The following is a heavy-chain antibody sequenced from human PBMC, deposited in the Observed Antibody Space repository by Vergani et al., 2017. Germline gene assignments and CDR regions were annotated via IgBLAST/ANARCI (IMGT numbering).Heavy chain of an antibody. CDR1: GYTFTGDY. J-gene: IGHJ6*02. V-gene: IGHV1-2*02. CDR2: INPNSGGT. CDR3: AGGLFERAYYYGMDV. Sequence: QVQLVQSGAEVKKPGASVKVSCKSSGYTFTGDYMHWVRQAPGQGLEWIGWINPNSGGTNYAQKQQGRVTMTRDTAISTAYIELSRLRSDDTAVYCCAGGLFERAYYYGMDVWGQGTTVTVSS.